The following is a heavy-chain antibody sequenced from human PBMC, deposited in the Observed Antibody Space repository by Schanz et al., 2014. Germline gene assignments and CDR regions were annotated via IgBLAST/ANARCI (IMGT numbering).Heavy chain of an antibody. V-gene: IGHV3-53*01. CDR2: INSAGTT. CDR3: ARDKGGYYPFDY. J-gene: IGHJ4*02. CDR1: GFSVSNTY. D-gene: IGHD3-22*01. Sequence: EVQLAESGGGLIQPGGSLRLSCVVSGFSVSNTYMHWVRQPPGKGLEWVSVINSAGTTYYADSVKGRFTFSRDSSKNTVYLQMDSLRADDTSVYYCARDKGGYYPFDYWGQGSLVTVSS.